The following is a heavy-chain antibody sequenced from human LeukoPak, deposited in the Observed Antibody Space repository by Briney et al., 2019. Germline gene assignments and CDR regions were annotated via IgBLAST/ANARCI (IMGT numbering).Heavy chain of an antibody. D-gene: IGHD6-13*01. CDR1: GGSISSSSYY. J-gene: IGHJ3*02. CDR2: IYYSGST. Sequence: SETLSLTCTVSGGSISSSSYYWGWIRQPPGRGLEWIGSIYYSGSTYYNPSLKSRVTISVDTSKNQFSLKLSSVTAADTAVYYCAEAMIAAAGAMAFDIWGQGTMVTVSS. CDR3: AEAMIAAAGAMAFDI. V-gene: IGHV4-39*01.